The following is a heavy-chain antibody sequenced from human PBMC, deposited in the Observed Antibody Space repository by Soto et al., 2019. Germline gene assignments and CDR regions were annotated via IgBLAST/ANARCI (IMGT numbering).Heavy chain of an antibody. V-gene: IGHV6-1*01. D-gene: IGHD3-3*01. CDR1: GDSVSSNSAA. CDR3: ARGASLRFLDIGAFDI. Sequence: PSQTLSLTCAISGDSVSSNSAAWNWIRQSPSRGLEWLGRTYYRSKWYNDYAVSVKSRITINPDTSKNQFSLQLNSVTPEDTAVYYCARGASLRFLDIGAFDIWGQGTMVTVSS. CDR2: TYYRSKWYN. J-gene: IGHJ3*02.